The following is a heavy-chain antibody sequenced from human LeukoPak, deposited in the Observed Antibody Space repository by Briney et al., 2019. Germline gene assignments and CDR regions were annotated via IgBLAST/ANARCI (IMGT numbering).Heavy chain of an antibody. J-gene: IGHJ4*02. V-gene: IGHV1-2*02. CDR2: INPNSGGT. CDR1: GGTFSSYA. CDR3: ATIYYDFWSGYSFDY. D-gene: IGHD3-3*01. Sequence: GAPVKVSCKASGGTFSSYAISWVRQAPGQGLEWMGWINPNSGGTNYAQKFQGRVTMTRDTSISTAYMELSRLRSDDTAVYYCATIYYDFWSGYSFDYWGQGTLVTVSS.